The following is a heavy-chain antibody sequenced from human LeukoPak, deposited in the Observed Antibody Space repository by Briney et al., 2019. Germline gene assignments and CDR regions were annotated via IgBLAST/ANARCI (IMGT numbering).Heavy chain of an antibody. D-gene: IGHD3-10*01. Sequence: SQTLSLTCAISGDSVSSNSAAWNWIRQPPSRGLEWLGRTYYRSKWYNDYAVSVKSRITINPDTSKNQFSLQLNSVTPEDTAVYYCARGSVSREWFGEPEYYYYGMDVWGQGTTVTVSS. V-gene: IGHV6-1*01. CDR3: ARGSVSREWFGEPEYYYYGMDV. CDR2: TYYRSKWYN. CDR1: GDSVSSNSAA. J-gene: IGHJ6*02.